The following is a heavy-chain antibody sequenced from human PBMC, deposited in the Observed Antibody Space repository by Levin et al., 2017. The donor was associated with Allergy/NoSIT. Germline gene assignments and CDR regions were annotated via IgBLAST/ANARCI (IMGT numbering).Heavy chain of an antibody. V-gene: IGHV3-11*01. CDR3: ARHGGGGLDLGDGWLDP. J-gene: IGHJ5*02. CDR2: ISSNGYGI. Sequence: MTGGSLRLSCAASGFTFSDYYMNWIRQSPGKGLEWVAYISSNGYGIYYAESVKGRFTISRDNAKNSLYLQMNSLRAEDTAIYYCARHGGGGLDLGDGWLDPWGQGTLVTVSS. D-gene: IGHD2-21*01. CDR1: GFTFSDYY.